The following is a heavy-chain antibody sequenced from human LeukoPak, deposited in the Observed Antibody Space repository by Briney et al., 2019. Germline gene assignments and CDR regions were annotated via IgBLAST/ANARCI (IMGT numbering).Heavy chain of an antibody. J-gene: IGHJ3*02. CDR2: ISSGGTTM. Sequence: GGPLRLSCAASGLTFSSFEMNWVSQATGKGLKWVSYISSGGTTMYYAESVEGRFTISRDNAKNSLYLQMNSLRAEDTAVYYCARDFGGVAGTWYDAFDIWGQGTMVTVSS. CDR1: GLTFSSFE. D-gene: IGHD6-19*01. CDR3: ARDFGGVAGTWYDAFDI. V-gene: IGHV3-48*03.